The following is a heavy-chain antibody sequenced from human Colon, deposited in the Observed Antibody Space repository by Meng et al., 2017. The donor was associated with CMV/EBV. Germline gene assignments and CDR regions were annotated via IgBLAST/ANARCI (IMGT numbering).Heavy chain of an antibody. CDR2: ISGSGYST. CDR3: AKVSAGYDILTGYLYFDY. J-gene: IGHJ4*02. Sequence: GESLKISCAASGFTFSSYAMSWVRQAAGKGLEWVSGISGSGYSTYYADSVKGRFTIPRDNSKNTLYLQMNSLRAEDTAVYYCAKVSAGYDILTGYLYFDYWGQGTLVTVSS. V-gene: IGHV3-23*01. D-gene: IGHD3-9*01. CDR1: GFTFSSYA.